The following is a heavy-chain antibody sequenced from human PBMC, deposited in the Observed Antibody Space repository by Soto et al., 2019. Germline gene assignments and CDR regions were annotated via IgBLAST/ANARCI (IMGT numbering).Heavy chain of an antibody. Sequence: EVQLLESGGGLVQPGGSLRLSCAASGFTFSSYAMSWVRQAPGKGLEWVSAISGSGGSTYYADSVKGRFTISRDNSKNTLYQQMNSLRAEETEVYYCAKDGFKYYDSSSHWFGPWGQGTLVTASS. D-gene: IGHD3-22*01. CDR2: ISGSGGST. V-gene: IGHV3-23*01. CDR1: GFTFSSYA. J-gene: IGHJ5*02. CDR3: AKDGFKYYDSSSHWFGP.